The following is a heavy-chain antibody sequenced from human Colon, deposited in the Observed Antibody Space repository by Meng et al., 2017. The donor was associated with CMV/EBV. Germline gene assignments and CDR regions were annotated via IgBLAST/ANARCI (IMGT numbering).Heavy chain of an antibody. CDR3: ARGYDYTNYVPVDF. CDR1: GYPFHHYG. D-gene: IGHD4-11*01. J-gene: IGHJ4*02. Sequence: ASGYPFHHYGLNWVRQAPGQGLEWLGWIRGFNGKTYIAQNFQDRLTLTTDTSTATAYMELRSLRSDDMAIYYCARGYDYTNYVPVDFWGQGTLVTVSS. CDR2: IRGFNGKT. V-gene: IGHV1-18*03.